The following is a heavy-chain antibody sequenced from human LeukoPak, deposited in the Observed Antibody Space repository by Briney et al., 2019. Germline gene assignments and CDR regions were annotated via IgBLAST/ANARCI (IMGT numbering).Heavy chain of an antibody. D-gene: IGHD3-22*01. CDR1: GFMFSSYS. Sequence: PGGSLRLSCAASGFMFSSYSMHWVRQAPGKGLEWVAVISYDGTNKYYTDSVKGRFTVSKDNSKNTLYLQMNSLRVEDTAVYYCARDPDWGRYYDSGRYYYAPLRFDFWGQGALVTVSS. CDR2: ISYDGTNK. V-gene: IGHV3-30*04. CDR3: ARDPDWGRYYDSGRYYYAPLRFDF. J-gene: IGHJ4*02.